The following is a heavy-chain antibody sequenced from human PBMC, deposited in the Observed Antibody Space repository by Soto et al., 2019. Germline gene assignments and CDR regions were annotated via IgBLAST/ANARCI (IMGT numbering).Heavy chain of an antibody. CDR3: AKDNYYDSSGYANRAEYFQH. J-gene: IGHJ1*01. D-gene: IGHD3-22*01. Sequence: RRSPGLGSAAYPSTSSKYATLCARQSPGKGLEWVSGILGSGGTYHADSVKGRFTISKDNSKNTLYLQMNSLRAEDTAVYYRAKDNYYDSSGYANRAEYFQHWGQGT. CDR2: ILGSGGT. V-gene: IGHV3-23*01. CDR1: PSTSSKYA.